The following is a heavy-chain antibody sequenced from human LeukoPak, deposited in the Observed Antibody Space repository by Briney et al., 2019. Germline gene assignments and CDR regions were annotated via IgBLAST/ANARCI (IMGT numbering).Heavy chain of an antibody. J-gene: IGHJ5*02. Sequence: PGGSLRLSCAASGFTFSSTAMNWVRQAPGKGLEWVASINPDGSEKYSVDSVEGRFTISRDNAQNSLYLQMNGLRVEDTAIYSCARVGWEILNLHFDPWGQGTLVTVSS. V-gene: IGHV3-7*03. CDR3: ARVGWEILNLHFDP. CDR2: INPDGSEK. D-gene: IGHD1-14*01. CDR1: GFTFSSTA.